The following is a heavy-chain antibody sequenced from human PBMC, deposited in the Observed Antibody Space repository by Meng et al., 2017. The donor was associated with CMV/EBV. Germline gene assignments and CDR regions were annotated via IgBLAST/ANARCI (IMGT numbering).Heavy chain of an antibody. Sequence: HINLKESGPTLVKPTQTLTLTCTFSGFSLSTSGVGVGWIRQPPGKALEWLALIYCDDDKRYSPSLKSRLTITKDTSKNQVVLTMTNMDPVDTATYYCAHRGRIAAAGTDRFDPWGQGTLVTVPS. CDR2: IYCDDDK. CDR3: AHRGRIAAAGTDRFDP. CDR1: GFSLSTSGVG. J-gene: IGHJ5*02. D-gene: IGHD6-13*01. V-gene: IGHV2-5*02.